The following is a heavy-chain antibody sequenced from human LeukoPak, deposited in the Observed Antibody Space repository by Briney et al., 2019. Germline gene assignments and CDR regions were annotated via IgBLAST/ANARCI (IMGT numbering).Heavy chain of an antibody. Sequence: GASVKVSCKASGYTFTSYDINWVRQATGQGLEWMGWMNPNSGNTGYAQKFQGRVTITRNTSISTAYMELSSLRSEYTAVYYCTVLEWGNNWFDPWGQGTLVTVSS. V-gene: IGHV1-8*03. CDR2: MNPNSGNT. CDR3: TVLEWGNNWFDP. D-gene: IGHD3-3*01. CDR1: GYTFTSYD. J-gene: IGHJ5*02.